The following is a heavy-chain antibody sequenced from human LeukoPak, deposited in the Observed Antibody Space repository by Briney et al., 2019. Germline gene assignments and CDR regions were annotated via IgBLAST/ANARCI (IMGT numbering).Heavy chain of an antibody. CDR1: GYTFTGYY. CDR2: INPNSGGT. J-gene: IGHJ4*02. V-gene: IGHV1-2*02. Sequence: EASVTVSCTASGYTFTGYYMHWVRQAPGQGLEWMGWINPNSGGTNYAQKFQGRVTMTRDTSISTAYMELSRLRSDDTAVYYSARGGEILECPLYWGQGTLVTVSS. CDR3: ARGGEILECPLY. D-gene: IGHD3-3*01.